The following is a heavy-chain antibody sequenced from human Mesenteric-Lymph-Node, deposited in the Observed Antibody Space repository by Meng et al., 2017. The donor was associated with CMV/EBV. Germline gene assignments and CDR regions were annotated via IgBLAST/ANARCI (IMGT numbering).Heavy chain of an antibody. CDR1: GGSISSHY. Sequence: GSLRLSCTVSGGSISSHYWSWIRQPPGKGLEWIGYIYYSGSTKYNPSLKGRVSISLDTSKNQFSLKLSSVTAADTAVYYCAREYNWNYGYWGQGTLVTVS. D-gene: IGHD1-7*01. CDR2: IYYSGST. J-gene: IGHJ4*02. CDR3: AREYNWNYGY. V-gene: IGHV4-59*11.